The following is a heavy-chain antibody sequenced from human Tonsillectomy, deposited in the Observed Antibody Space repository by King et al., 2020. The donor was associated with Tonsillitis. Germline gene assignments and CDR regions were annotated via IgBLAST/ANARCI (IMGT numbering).Heavy chain of an antibody. CDR3: AKDPGYCSGGSCHGPIDY. J-gene: IGHJ4*02. CDR2: IRYDGSNK. D-gene: IGHD2-15*01. CDR1: GFTFSSYG. Sequence: VQLVESGGGVVQPGGSLRLSCAASGFTFSSYGMHWVRQAPGKGLEWVAFIRYDGSNKYYADSVKGRFTISRDNSKNTLYLQMNSLRAEDTAVYYCAKDPGYCSGGSCHGPIDYWGQGTLVTVSS. V-gene: IGHV3-30*02.